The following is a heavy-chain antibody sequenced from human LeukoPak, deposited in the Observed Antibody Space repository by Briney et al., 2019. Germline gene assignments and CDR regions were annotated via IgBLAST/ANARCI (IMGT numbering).Heavy chain of an antibody. CDR2: ISYDGSNK. J-gene: IGHJ4*02. D-gene: IGHD3-10*01. CDR3: ARQRVRGVIIYFDY. Sequence: PGGSLRLSCAASGFTFSSYAMHWVRQAPGKGLEWVAVISYDGSNKYYADSVKGRFTISRDNSKNTLYLQMNSLRAEDTAVYYCARQRVRGVIIYFDYWGQGTLVTVSS. CDR1: GFTFSSYA. V-gene: IGHV3-30*04.